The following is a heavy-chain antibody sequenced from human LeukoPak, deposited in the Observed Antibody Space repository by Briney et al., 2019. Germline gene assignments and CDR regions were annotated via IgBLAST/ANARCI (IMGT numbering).Heavy chain of an antibody. CDR2: IYHSGST. V-gene: IGHV4-39*07. CDR1: GVSISSSNSY. CDR3: ARERSGSEIFARSFDI. D-gene: IGHD3-3*01. Sequence: SETLSLTCTVSGVSISSSNSYWGWIRQPPGKGLEWIGSIYHSGSTNYNPSLKSRITISVDMSKNQFSLKLSSVTAADTAVYYCARERSGSEIFARSFDIWGQGTMVTVSS. J-gene: IGHJ3*02.